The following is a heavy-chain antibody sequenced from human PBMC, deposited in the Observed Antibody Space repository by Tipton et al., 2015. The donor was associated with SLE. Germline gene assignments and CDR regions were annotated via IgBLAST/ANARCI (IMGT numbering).Heavy chain of an antibody. CDR2: IYYSGST. CDR1: ASSISSYY. CDR3: ARSYYYYMDV. Sequence: TLSLTCTVSASSISSYYWSWIRQPPGKGLEWIGDIYYSGSTNYNPSLKSRVTISIDTSKNHFSLKVNSVTAADTAVYYCARSYYYYMDVWGKGTTVTVSS. J-gene: IGHJ6*03. V-gene: IGHV4-59*01.